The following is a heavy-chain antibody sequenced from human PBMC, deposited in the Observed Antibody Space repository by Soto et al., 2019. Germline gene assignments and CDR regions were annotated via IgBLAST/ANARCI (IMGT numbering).Heavy chain of an antibody. CDR2: IYPGDSDT. CDR1: GYSFTSYW. Sequence: PGESLKISCKGSGYSFTSYWIGWVRQMPGKGLEWMGIIYPGDSDTRYSPSFQGQVTISADKSISTAYLQWSSLKASDTAMYYCASRLFSTPNGYYYGMDVWGQGTTVTVSS. D-gene: IGHD2-8*01. J-gene: IGHJ6*02. CDR3: ASRLFSTPNGYYYGMDV. V-gene: IGHV5-51*01.